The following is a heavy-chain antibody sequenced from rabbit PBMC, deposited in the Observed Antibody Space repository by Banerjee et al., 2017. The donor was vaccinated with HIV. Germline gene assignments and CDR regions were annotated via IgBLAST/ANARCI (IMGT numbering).Heavy chain of an antibody. J-gene: IGHJ4*01. CDR1: GFSFSNKYV. CDR3: ARGGYGGDSGATGL. Sequence: QEQLEESGGDLVKAEGSLTLTCTASGFSFSNKYVMCWVRQAPGKGLEWIACINTSSGNTVYATWAKGRLTISKASSTTVTLQMTSLTAADTATYFCARGGYGGDSGATGLWGPGTLVTVS. V-gene: IGHV1S45*01. D-gene: IGHD4-2*01. CDR2: INTSSGNT.